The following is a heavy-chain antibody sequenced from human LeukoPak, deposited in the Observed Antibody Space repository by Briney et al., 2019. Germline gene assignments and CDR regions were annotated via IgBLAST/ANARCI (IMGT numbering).Heavy chain of an antibody. CDR1: GFTFSNYA. Sequence: GGSLRLSCAASGFTFSNYAMTWVRQAPGKGLEWVSSISGRDDNTYYADSVKGRFTISRDNSKNTLYLEMNSLRAEDTAVYYCARDRMRYYGMDVWGQGTKVTVSS. J-gene: IGHJ6*02. V-gene: IGHV3-23*01. CDR2: ISGRDDNT. CDR3: ARDRMRYYGMDV.